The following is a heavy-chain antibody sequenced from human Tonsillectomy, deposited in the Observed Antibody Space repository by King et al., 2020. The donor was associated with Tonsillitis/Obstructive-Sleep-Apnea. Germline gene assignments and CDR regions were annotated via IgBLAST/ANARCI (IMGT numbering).Heavy chain of an antibody. CDR1: GFSVSYNY. V-gene: IGHV3-53*01. J-gene: IGHJ4*02. CDR2: IYTADRT. Sequence: VQLVESGGGLIQPGGSLRLSCAASGFSVSYNYMSWVRQAPGKGLDWVAAIYTADRTDYADTVGGRFNISRDNSKNTLVLQMNSMRPEDTAMYYCAGDPTSVTAWGYWGQGALVIVSS. D-gene: IGHD4-17*01. CDR3: AGDPTSVTAWGY.